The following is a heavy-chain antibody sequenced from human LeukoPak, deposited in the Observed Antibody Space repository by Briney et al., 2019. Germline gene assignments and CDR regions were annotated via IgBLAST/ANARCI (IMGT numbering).Heavy chain of an antibody. Sequence: GGSLRLSCAASGFTFSSYAMSWVRQAPGKGLEWVSSISGSGGSTYYADSVKGRFTISRDNTKNSLYLQMDSLRAEDTAVYDCARVGIRTMFVGFFDYWGQGTLVTVSS. J-gene: IGHJ4*02. CDR2: ISGSGGST. D-gene: IGHD3-3*01. CDR1: GFTFSSYA. CDR3: ARVGIRTMFVGFFDY. V-gene: IGHV3-23*01.